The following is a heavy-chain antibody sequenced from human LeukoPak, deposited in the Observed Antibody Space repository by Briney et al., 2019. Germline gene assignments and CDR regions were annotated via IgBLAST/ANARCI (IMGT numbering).Heavy chain of an antibody. V-gene: IGHV3-20*04. Sequence: GGSLRLSCAASGFPFDDNGMSWVRQAPGKGLEWVSGINWNGDSTGYADSVKGRFTISRDNAKNSLYLQMNSLRAEDTALYYCARMSGSGYFFYFDYWGQGTLITVSS. J-gene: IGHJ4*02. CDR2: INWNGDST. D-gene: IGHD3-22*01. CDR1: GFPFDDNG. CDR3: ARMSGSGYFFYFDY.